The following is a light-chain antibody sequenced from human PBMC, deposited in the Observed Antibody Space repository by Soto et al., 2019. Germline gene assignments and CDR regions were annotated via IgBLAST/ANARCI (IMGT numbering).Light chain of an antibody. CDR1: SGHSSYI. CDR3: ETWESNTRV. J-gene: IGLJ2*01. CDR2: LEGSGSY. Sequence: QSVLTQSSSASASLGSSVKLTCTLSSGHSSYIIAWHQQQPGKAPRYLMKLEGSGSYNKGSGVPDRFSGSSSGADRYLTISNVLSEDEADYYCETWESNTRVFGGGTKLTVL. V-gene: IGLV4-60*03.